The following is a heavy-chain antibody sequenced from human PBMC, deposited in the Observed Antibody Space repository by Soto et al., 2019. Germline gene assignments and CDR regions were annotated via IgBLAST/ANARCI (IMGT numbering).Heavy chain of an antibody. J-gene: IGHJ5*02. CDR3: ARGGYCISAGCPGGWFGP. V-gene: IGHV4-59*01. D-gene: IGHD2-2*01. CDR1: GGSISNYY. Sequence: SETLSLTCTVSGGSISNYYCSWIRQPPGKGLEWIGYMYYSGSTNYNTSLKSRVTISVDTSKNQFSLKLSSVTAADTAVYYCARGGYCISAGCPGGWFGPWGQGTLVTVSS. CDR2: MYYSGST.